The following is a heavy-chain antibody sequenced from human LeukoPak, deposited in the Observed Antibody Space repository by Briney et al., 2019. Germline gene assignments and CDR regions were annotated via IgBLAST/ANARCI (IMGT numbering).Heavy chain of an antibody. CDR1: GGSFSGYY. CDR3: ARGSLLLWFGELLAKSYFDY. D-gene: IGHD3-10*01. CDR2: INHSGST. V-gene: IGHV4-34*01. J-gene: IGHJ4*02. Sequence: SETLSLTCAVYGGSFSGYYWSWIRQPPGKGLEWIGEINHSGSTNYNPSLKSRVTISEDTSKNQFSLKLSSVTAADTAVYYCARGSLLLWFGELLAKSYFDYWGQGTLVTVSS.